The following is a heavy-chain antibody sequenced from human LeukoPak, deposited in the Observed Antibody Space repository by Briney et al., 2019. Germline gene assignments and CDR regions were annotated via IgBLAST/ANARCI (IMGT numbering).Heavy chain of an antibody. D-gene: IGHD3-16*01. CDR3: ERDGNFFWGVNKFPL. J-gene: IGHJ4*02. CDR2: ISGSDGST. Sequence: GGSLRLSCAASGYTFSNYAMTWVRQAPGKGLEWVSAISGSDGSTDYSDSVTGRFSISRDNAKNTLYLQMTSLTTDDTAVYYCERDGNFFWGVNKFPLGARGPLVTVS. V-gene: IGHV3-23*01. CDR1: GYTFSNYA.